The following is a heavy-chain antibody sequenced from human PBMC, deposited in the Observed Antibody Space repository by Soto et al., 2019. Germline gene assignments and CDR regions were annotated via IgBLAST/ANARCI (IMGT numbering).Heavy chain of an antibody. V-gene: IGHV5-51*01. CDR1: VCRVSRSS. CDR3: ANWSSSHCFDY. Sequence: GCVCRVSRSSWASVRQMPGKGLEWMGNIHSGDSNARYSPSFQGQVTISVDKSISTAYLQWSSLKASDTALYYCANWSSSHCFDYWGQGTLGTGSS. J-gene: IGHJ4*02. CDR2: IHSGDSNA. D-gene: IGHD2-2*01.